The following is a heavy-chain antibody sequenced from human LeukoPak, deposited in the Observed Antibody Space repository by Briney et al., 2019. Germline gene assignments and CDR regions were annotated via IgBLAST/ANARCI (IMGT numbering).Heavy chain of an antibody. D-gene: IGHD3-10*01. V-gene: IGHV1-3*01. CDR3: AISHGSGSYGEQGNWFDP. CDR2: INAGNGNT. CDR1: GYTFTSYA. J-gene: IGHJ5*02. Sequence: GASVKVSCKASGYTFTSYAMHWVRQAPGQRLEWMGWINAGNGNTKYSQKFQGRVTITRDTSASTAYMELSSLRSEDTAVYYCAISHGSGSYGEQGNWFDPWGQGTLVTVSS.